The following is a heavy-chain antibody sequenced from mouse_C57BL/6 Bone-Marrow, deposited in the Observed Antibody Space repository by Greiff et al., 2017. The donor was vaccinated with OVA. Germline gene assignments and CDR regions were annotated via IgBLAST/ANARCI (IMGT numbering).Heavy chain of an antibody. D-gene: IGHD1-1*01. Sequence: QVQLQQPGAELVKPGASVKLSCKASGYTFTSYWMHWVKQRPGQGLEWIGMIHPNRGSTNYNEKFKSKATLTVDKSSSTAYMQLSSLTSEDSAVYYCARVLLRYHWYVDVWGTGTTVTVSS. CDR2: IHPNRGST. V-gene: IGHV1-64*01. CDR1: GYTFTSYW. J-gene: IGHJ1*03. CDR3: ARVLLRYHWYVDV.